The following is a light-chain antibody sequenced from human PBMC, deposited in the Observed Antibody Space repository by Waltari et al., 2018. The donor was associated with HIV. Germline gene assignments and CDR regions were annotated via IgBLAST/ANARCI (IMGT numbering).Light chain of an antibody. V-gene: IGLV1-40*01. CDR2: GNG. Sequence: QSDLTQPPSVSGAPGQRVTISCSGVSAGYDVHWYQQLPGTAPKLLIYGNGNRPSGVPDRFSGSKSGPLASLAITGLQAEDEADYYCQSYDSSLSSSVFGGGTRLTVL. CDR1: SAGYD. CDR3: QSYDSSLSSSV. J-gene: IGLJ2*01.